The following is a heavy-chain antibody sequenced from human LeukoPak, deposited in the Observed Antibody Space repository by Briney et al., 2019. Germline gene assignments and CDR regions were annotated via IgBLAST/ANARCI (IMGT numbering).Heavy chain of an antibody. CDR3: AKDKVPSWAGTFDGMVV. CDR2: ISRNGGSI. Sequence: PGGSLRLSCAAAGFTFDDYAMGWGRHAAGKGLEWVSGISRNGGSIIYADSVKGRFTISRDNAKNSLYLQMNSLRAEDTALYYCAKDKVPSWAGTFDGMVVWGQGTTVTVSS. CDR1: GFTFDDYA. D-gene: IGHD6-19*01. J-gene: IGHJ6*02. V-gene: IGHV3-9*01.